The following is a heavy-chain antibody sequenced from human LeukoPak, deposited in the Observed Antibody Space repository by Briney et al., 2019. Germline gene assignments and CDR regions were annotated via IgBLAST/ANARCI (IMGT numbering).Heavy chain of an antibody. CDR3: ARLVAYGGTRYYYMDV. V-gene: IGHV4-34*01. D-gene: IGHD4-23*01. CDR1: GGSISRYY. Sequence: PSETLSLTCTVSGGSISRYYWSWIRQPPGKGLEWIGEINHSGSTNYNPSLKSRVTISVDTSKNQFSLKLSSVTAADTAVYYCARLVAYGGTRYYYMDVWGKGTTVTISS. J-gene: IGHJ6*03. CDR2: INHSGST.